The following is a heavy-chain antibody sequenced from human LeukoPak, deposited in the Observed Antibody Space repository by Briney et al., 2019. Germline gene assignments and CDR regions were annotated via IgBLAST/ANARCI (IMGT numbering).Heavy chain of an antibody. J-gene: IGHJ6*03. Sequence: GGSLRLSCAASGFTFSSYAMHWVRQAPGKGLEWVAVISYDGSNEYYADSVKGRFTISRDNSKNTLYLQMNSLRAEDTAVYYCAKDLDYYYYYMDVWGKGTTVTVSS. CDR1: GFTFSSYA. V-gene: IGHV3-30-3*01. CDR2: ISYDGSNE. CDR3: AKDLDYYYYYMDV.